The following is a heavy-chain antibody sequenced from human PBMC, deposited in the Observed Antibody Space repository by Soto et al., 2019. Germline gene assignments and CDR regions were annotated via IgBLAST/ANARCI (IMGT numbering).Heavy chain of an antibody. J-gene: IGHJ3*02. Sequence: QPGGSLRLSCSASGFTFSSYAMHWVRQAPGKGLEYVSAISSNGGSTYYADSVKGRFTISRDNSKNTLYLQMSSLRAEDTAVYYCVKDPISIFGVVPKKGEAFDIWGQGTMVTVAS. CDR3: VKDPISIFGVVPKKGEAFDI. D-gene: IGHD3-3*01. V-gene: IGHV3-64D*08. CDR2: ISSNGGST. CDR1: GFTFSSYA.